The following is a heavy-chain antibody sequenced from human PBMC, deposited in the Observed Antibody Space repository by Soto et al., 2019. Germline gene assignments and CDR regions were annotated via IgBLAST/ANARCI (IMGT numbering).Heavy chain of an antibody. D-gene: IGHD2-21*01. CDR2: ISYDGSNT. CDR1: GFPFSSYA. Sequence: QVQLVDSGGGVVQPGRSLRLSCAASGFPFSSYAIHWVRQAPGKGLEWVAFISYDGSNTYYADSVRCRFSVSRDNSNNTLELQMNSLRAEDTAVYYCARSRGGDGYNPLDYWGQGTLVTVSS. V-gene: IGHV3-30-3*01. CDR3: ARSRGGDGYNPLDY. J-gene: IGHJ4*02.